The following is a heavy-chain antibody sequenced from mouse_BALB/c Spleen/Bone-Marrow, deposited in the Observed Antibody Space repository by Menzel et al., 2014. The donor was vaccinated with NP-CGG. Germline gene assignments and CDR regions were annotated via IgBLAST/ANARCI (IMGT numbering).Heavy chain of an antibody. V-gene: IGHV1S81*02. D-gene: IGHD2-3*01. CDR1: GYTFTSYW. Sequence: VQLQQSGVELVKPGASVKLSCKASGYTFTSYWIHWVKLRPGHGLEWIGEINPSNGRTNYNEKFKNKATLTVDKSSSTAYIQLSSLTSEDSAVYYCARYDGPAWFAYWGQGTLVTVS. CDR2: INPSNGRT. J-gene: IGHJ3*01. CDR3: ARYDGPAWFAY.